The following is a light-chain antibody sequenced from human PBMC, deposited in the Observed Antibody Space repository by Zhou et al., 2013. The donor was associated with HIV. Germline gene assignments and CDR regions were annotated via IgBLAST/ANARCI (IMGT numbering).Light chain of an antibody. V-gene: IGKV3-20*01. CDR3: QHYGNSPS. CDR1: QNIAGNY. Sequence: EIVLTQSPGTLSLSPGERGTLSCRASQNIAGNYLAWYQQKPGQAPRLLIYGASTKTTGIPDRFSGSGSGTDFTLTISRLELEDFAVYYCQHYGNSPSLGQGTKVEIK. CDR2: GAS. J-gene: IGKJ1*01.